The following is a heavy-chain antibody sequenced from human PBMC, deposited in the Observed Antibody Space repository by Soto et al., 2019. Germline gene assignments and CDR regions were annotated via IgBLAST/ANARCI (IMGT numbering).Heavy chain of an antibody. V-gene: IGHV3-23*01. CDR1: TFTVNSYG. J-gene: IGHJ6*03. CDR2: ISGSGSST. Sequence: GGSLRLTCAASTFTVNSYGMSWVRQAPGKGLEWVSAISGSGSSTYYADSVKGRFTISRDNSKNTLYLEMNSVRADDTAVYYCARVNLVPAAIDMDVWAKGTTVSFSS. CDR3: ARVNLVPAAIDMDV. D-gene: IGHD2-2*02.